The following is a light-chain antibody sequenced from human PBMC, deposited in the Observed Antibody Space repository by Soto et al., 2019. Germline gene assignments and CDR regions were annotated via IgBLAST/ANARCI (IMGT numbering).Light chain of an antibody. CDR1: QSVLYIPTNKNY. V-gene: IGKV4-1*01. Sequence: DILMTQSPDSLAVSLGERATINCKSSQSVLYIPTNKNYLAWYQQKPGQPPKLLIYWASTRESGVPDRFSGSGSSTDFTLTISSLQAEDVAVYYCQQYFTTPRLGFGGGTKVEIK. J-gene: IGKJ4*01. CDR3: QQYFTTPRLG. CDR2: WAS.